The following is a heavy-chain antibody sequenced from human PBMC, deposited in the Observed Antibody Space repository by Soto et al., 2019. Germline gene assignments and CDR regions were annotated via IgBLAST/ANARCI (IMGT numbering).Heavy chain of an antibody. CDR2: ISAYNGNT. Sequence: ASVKVSCKASGYTFTSYGISWVRQAPGQGLEWMGWISAYNGNTNYAQKLQGRVTMTTDTSTSTAYMELRSLRSDDTAVYYCARDGVLRFLECLPDYYGMDVWGQGTAVTVSS. V-gene: IGHV1-18*01. J-gene: IGHJ6*02. D-gene: IGHD3-3*01. CDR3: ARDGVLRFLECLPDYYGMDV. CDR1: GYTFTSYG.